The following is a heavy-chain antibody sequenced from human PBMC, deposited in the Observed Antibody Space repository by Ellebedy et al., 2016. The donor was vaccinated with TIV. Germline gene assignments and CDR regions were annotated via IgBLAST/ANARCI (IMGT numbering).Heavy chain of an antibody. V-gene: IGHV4-59*01. CDR1: GGSISSYY. CDR2: IYYSGST. D-gene: IGHD3-22*01. Sequence: MPSETLSLTCTVSGGSISSYYWSWIRQPPGRGLEWIGYIYYSGSTNYNPSLKSRVTISVDTSKNQFSLKLSSVTAADTAVYYCARDRGYYYDSSGYLDYWGQGTLVTVSS. J-gene: IGHJ4*02. CDR3: ARDRGYYYDSSGYLDY.